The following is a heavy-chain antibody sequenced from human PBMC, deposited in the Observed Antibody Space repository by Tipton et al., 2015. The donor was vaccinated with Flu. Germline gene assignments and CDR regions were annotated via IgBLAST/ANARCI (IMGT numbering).Heavy chain of an antibody. V-gene: IGHV4-61*01. Sequence: TLSLTCTVSGGSVSSGSYYWSWIRQPPGEGLEWIGYIYDTGSTYYNPSLKGRVIMSVDTSKNQLSLKMRSVTAADTAIYYCAKDKTGLDGSFQYQFDSWGQGALVVVSS. CDR2: IYDTGST. D-gene: IGHD2-2*01. J-gene: IGHJ4*02. CDR1: GGSVSSGSYY. CDR3: AKDKTGLDGSFQYQFDS.